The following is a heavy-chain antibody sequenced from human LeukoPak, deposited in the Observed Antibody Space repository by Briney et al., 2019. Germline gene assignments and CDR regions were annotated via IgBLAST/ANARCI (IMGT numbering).Heavy chain of an antibody. CDR3: ARVRGGNHALSFDH. CDR2: ININSGGT. J-gene: IGHJ4*02. V-gene: IGHV1-2*02. Sequence: ASVKVTCKASGYTFSDYYMHWVRQAPGQGLGWMGWININSGGTKYAQKFQGRVTMTRDTSITTAHMELTSLRSDDAAVYYCARVRGGNHALSFDHWGQGTLITVSS. CDR1: GYTFSDYY. D-gene: IGHD1-14*01.